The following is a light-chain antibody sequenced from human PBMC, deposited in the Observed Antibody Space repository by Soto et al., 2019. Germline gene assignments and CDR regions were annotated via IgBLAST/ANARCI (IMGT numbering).Light chain of an antibody. J-gene: IGKJ5*01. CDR2: GAS. V-gene: IGKV3-20*01. CDR3: QQYTGPPTT. Sequence: FVLPQTPGTLSLSPGGRASLSCLASQSVGTFLAWYQQRSGQAPRLLIYGASNRATGIPDRFSGSGSGTDFTLTITRLEPEDSAVYFCQQYTGPPTTFGQGTRLEIK. CDR1: QSVGTF.